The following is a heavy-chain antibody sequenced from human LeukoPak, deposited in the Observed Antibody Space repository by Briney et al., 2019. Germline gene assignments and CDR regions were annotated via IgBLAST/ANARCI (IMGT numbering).Heavy chain of an antibody. D-gene: IGHD3-22*01. CDR2: IYYRRTT. CDR1: GYSISSGYD. V-gene: IGHV4-38-2*02. CDR3: ARDVADYDSSGLVSPWFDP. Sequence: SETLSLTCTVSGYSISSGYDWGWIRQPPGKGLEWIGSIYYRRTTYYNPSLKSRVTVSVDTSKNQFSLKLSSVTAADTAVYYCARDVADYDSSGLVSPWFDPWGQETLVTVSS. J-gene: IGHJ5*02.